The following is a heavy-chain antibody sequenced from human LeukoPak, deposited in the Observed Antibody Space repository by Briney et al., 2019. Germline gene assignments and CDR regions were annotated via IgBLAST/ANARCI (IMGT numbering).Heavy chain of an antibody. V-gene: IGHV4-31*03. Sequence: SQTLSLTCNVSGVSVSDGRYYWTWIRHHPTRGLEWIGYKYYSGSAKYNPSLKSRLTISIDTAKNQFSLQLSSVMAADTATYYCATPYCSSLSCLDVFNMWGQGTRVTVSS. D-gene: IGHD2-2*01. J-gene: IGHJ3*02. CDR3: ATPYCSSLSCLDVFNM. CDR1: GVSVSDGRYY. CDR2: KYYSGSA.